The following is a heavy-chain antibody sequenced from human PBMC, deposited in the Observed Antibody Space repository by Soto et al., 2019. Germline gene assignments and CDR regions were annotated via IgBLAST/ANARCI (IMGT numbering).Heavy chain of an antibody. CDR3: ATDLGPRLVTAYDY. Sequence: GASVKVSCKVSGYTLTELSMHWVRQAPGKGREWMGGFGPEDGETIYAQKFQGRVTMTEDTSTDTAYMELSSLRSEDTAVYYCATDLGPRLVTAYDYWGQGTLVTVSS. J-gene: IGHJ4*02. V-gene: IGHV1-24*01. CDR1: GYTLTELS. CDR2: FGPEDGET. D-gene: IGHD2-21*02.